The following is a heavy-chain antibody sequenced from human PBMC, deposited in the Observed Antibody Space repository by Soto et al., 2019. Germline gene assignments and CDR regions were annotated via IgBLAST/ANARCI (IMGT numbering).Heavy chain of an antibody. CDR3: ARVVVVAATGSIDY. CDR1: GFTFSSYW. Sequence: EVQLVESGGGLVQPGGSLRLSCAASGFTFSSYWMHWVRQAPGKGLVWVSRINSDGSSTSYADSVKGRFTISRDNSKNTLYLQMNSLRAEDTAVYYCARVVVVAATGSIDYWGQGTLVTVSS. D-gene: IGHD2-15*01. J-gene: IGHJ4*02. CDR2: INSDGSST. V-gene: IGHV3-74*01.